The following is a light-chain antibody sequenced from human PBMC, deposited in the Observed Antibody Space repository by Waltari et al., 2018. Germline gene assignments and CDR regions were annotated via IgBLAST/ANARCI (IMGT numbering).Light chain of an antibody. J-gene: IGLJ2*01. CDR2: EVS. V-gene: IGLV2-14*01. Sequence: QSALTQPASVSGSPGQSITTSCTGTSSAVGGYSSVSWYQQHPGKAPKPMIYEVSNRPSGVSNRFSGSKFGNTASLTISGLQAEDEADYYCSSYTRSTSYAVFGGGTKLTVL. CDR3: SSYTRSTSYAV. CDR1: SSAVGGYSS.